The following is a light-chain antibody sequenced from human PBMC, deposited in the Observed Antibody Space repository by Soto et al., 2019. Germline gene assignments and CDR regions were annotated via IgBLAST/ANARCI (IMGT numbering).Light chain of an antibody. J-gene: IGKJ4*01. CDR1: QDTSSY. CDR2: GAS. Sequence: DIQLTQSPSFLSASVGDRVTITCRASQDTSSYLVWYQQKPGKAPKLLIYGASTLQSGVPSRFSGSGSGTEFTLTISSLQPEDFATYYCQQLNSYPLTFGGGTKVEIK. CDR3: QQLNSYPLT. V-gene: IGKV1-9*01.